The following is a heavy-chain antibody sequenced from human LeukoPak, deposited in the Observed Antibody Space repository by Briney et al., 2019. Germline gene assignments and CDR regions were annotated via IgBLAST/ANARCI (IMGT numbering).Heavy chain of an antibody. CDR2: INDDGSRT. J-gene: IGHJ4*02. V-gene: IGHV3-74*03. CDR3: ARALGSPLDY. D-gene: IGHD1-26*01. CDR1: GFSFSTSW. Sequence: PGGSLRLSCAASGFSFSTSWMHWVRQAPGKGLVWVSRINDDGSRTTSADSVKGRFTIFRDNAKNTVYLQMNSLRAEDTAVYYCARALGSPLDYWGQGTLLIVSS.